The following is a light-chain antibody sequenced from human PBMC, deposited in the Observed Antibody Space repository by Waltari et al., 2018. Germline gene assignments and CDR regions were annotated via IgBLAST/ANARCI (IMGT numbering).Light chain of an antibody. CDR3: QQYYSSSFT. V-gene: IGKV4-1*01. J-gene: IGKJ3*01. Sequence: DIVMTQSPDSLAVSLGERATINCKSSQSVLWSSNNKNYFAWYQHKPGQPPKLLISWASTRESGVPDRFSGSGSGTDFTLTISSLQAEDVAFYYCQQYYSSSFTFGPGTKVDIK. CDR1: QSVLWSSNNKNY. CDR2: WAS.